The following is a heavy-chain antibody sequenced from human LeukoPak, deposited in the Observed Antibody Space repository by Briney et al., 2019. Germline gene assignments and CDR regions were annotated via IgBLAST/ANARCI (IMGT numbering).Heavy chain of an antibody. V-gene: IGHV5-51*01. J-gene: IGHJ4*02. CDR1: XYSFTSYW. CDR2: IYPGDSDT. CDR3: ARGGSGYLVSDIDY. Sequence: LKISCKXAXYSFTSYWIGWVRQMAGKGLEWMGIIYPGDSDTRYSPSFQGQVTISADKSISTAYLQWSSLKASDTAMYYCARGGSGYLVSDIDYWGQGTLVTVSS. D-gene: IGHD3-22*01.